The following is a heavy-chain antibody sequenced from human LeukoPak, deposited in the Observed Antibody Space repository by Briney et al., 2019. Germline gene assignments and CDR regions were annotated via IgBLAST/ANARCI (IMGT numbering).Heavy chain of an antibody. Sequence: GRSLRLSCAASGFTFSSYAMHWVRQAPGKGLEWVAVISYDGSNKYYADSVKGRFTIFRDNSKNTLYLQMNSLRAEDTAVYYCARTREEAVVPDAFDIWGQGTMVTVSS. D-gene: IGHD4-23*01. J-gene: IGHJ3*02. CDR3: ARTREEAVVPDAFDI. CDR1: GFTFSSYA. V-gene: IGHV3-30*14. CDR2: ISYDGSNK.